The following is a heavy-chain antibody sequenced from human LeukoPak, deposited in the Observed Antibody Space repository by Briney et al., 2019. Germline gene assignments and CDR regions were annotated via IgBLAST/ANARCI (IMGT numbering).Heavy chain of an antibody. CDR1: GFTFDDYA. CDR2: ISWNSGSI. D-gene: IGHD5-18*01. Sequence: GGSLRLSCAASGFTFDDYAMHWVRQAPGKGLEWVSGISWNSGSIGYADSVKGRFTISRDNAKNSLYLQMNSLRAEDTALYYCAKDKQLWSLGYYFDYWGQGTLVTVSS. V-gene: IGHV3-9*01. J-gene: IGHJ4*02. CDR3: AKDKQLWSLGYYFDY.